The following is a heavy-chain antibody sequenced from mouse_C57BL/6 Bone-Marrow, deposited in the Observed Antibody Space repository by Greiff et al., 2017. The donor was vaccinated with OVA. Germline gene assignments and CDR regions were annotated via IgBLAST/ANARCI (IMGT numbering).Heavy chain of an antibody. CDR1: GSTFTSYW. V-gene: IGHV1-72*01. Sequence: VQLQQPGAELVKPGASVKLSCKASGSTFTSYWMHWVKQRPGRGLEWMGRIDPNSGGTKYNEKFKSKATLTVDKPSITAYMQRSSLTSEDSAVYYWARLPWFADWGQGTLVTVSA. CDR3: ARLPWFAD. J-gene: IGHJ3*01. D-gene: IGHD2-1*01. CDR2: IDPNSGGT.